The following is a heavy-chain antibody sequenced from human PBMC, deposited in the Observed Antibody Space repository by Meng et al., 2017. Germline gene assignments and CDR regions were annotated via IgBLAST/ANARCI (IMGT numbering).Heavy chain of an antibody. CDR3: AKLGSDY. CDR2: ISGNGGST. Sequence: VRLVGSGGGLVQPGGSLRLSCAASEFTFSISAMSWVRQAPGKGLEWVSGISGNGGSTFYADSVKGRFTISRDNSKNTLYLQMNSLRVEDTALYYCAKLGSDYWGQGTLVTSPQ. CDR1: EFTFSISA. J-gene: IGHJ4*02. V-gene: IGHV3-23*04. D-gene: IGHD7-27*01.